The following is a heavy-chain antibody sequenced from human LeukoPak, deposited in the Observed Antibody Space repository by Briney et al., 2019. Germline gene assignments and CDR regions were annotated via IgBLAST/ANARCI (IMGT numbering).Heavy chain of an antibody. CDR3: AKLNDGGGNPVSWFDP. V-gene: IGHV3-21*04. CDR2: ISSSSSYI. J-gene: IGHJ5*02. D-gene: IGHD4-23*01. Sequence: PGGSLRLSCAASGFTFSSYSMNWVRQAPGKGLEWVSSISSSSSYIYYADSVKGRFTISRDNAKNSLYLQMNSLRAEDTAVYYCAKLNDGGGNPVSWFDPWGQGTLVTVSS. CDR1: GFTFSSYS.